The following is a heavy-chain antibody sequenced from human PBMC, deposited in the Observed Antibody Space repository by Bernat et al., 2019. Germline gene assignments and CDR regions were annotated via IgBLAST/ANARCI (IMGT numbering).Heavy chain of an antibody. CDR1: GFTFSSYG. CDR2: ITYDGSNK. CDR3: AKDGSTVATHWYFDL. J-gene: IGHJ2*01. Sequence: QVQLVESGGGVVQPGRSLRLSCAASGFTFSSYGMHWVRQAPGKGLEWVAVITYDGSNKYYADSVKGRFTISRDNSKNTLYLQMNSLRAEDTAVYYCAKDGSTVATHWYFDLWGHGTLVTVSS. V-gene: IGHV3-30*18. D-gene: IGHD4-17*01.